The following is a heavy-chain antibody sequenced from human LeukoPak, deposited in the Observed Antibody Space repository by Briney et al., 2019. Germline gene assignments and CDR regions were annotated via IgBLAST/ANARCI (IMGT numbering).Heavy chain of an antibody. CDR3: AREGTGYYGSGSYYTEDYYYYYMDV. D-gene: IGHD3-10*01. Sequence: SETLSLTCTVSGGSISSSFYYWGWIRQPPGKGLEWIGSIYYSGSTNYNPSLKSRVTMSVDTSKNQFSLKLSSVTAADTAVYYCAREGTGYYGSGSYYTEDYYYYYMDVWGKGTTVTVSS. J-gene: IGHJ6*03. CDR1: GGSISSSFYY. V-gene: IGHV4-39*07. CDR2: IYYSGST.